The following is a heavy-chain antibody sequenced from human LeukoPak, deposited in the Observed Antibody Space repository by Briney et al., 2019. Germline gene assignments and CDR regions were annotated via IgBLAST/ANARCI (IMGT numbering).Heavy chain of an antibody. Sequence: PGGSLRLSCAASGFTFSTDRMRSGRQAPGKGLVWVSRINSDGSTTTYADSVKGRFTISRDNANNTLYLEMSSLRAEDTAVSCCTRERDSGIYRDDHCGRGTLVTVSS. J-gene: IGHJ4*02. V-gene: IGHV3-74*01. D-gene: IGHD1-26*01. CDR2: INSDGSTT. CDR1: GFTFSTDR. CDR3: TRERDSGIYRDDH.